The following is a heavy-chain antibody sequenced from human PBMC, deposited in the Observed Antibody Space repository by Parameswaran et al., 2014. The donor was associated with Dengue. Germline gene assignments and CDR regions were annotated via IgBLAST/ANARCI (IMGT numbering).Heavy chain of an antibody. Sequence: WIRQPPGKGLEWVSSISSSSSYIYYADSVKGRFTISRDNAKNSLYLQMNSLRAEDTAVYYCARDADCSGGSCQIWYLVWGLYYYYYGMDVWGQGTTVTVSS. V-gene: IGHV3-21*01. J-gene: IGHJ6*02. D-gene: IGHD2-15*01. CDR2: ISSSSSYI. CDR3: ARDADCSGGSCQIWYLVWGLYYYYYGMDV.